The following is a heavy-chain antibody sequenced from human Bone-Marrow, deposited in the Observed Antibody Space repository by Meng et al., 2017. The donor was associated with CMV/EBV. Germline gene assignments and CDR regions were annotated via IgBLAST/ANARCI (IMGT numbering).Heavy chain of an antibody. CDR3: ARDNTYITIFGVVSSFDP. J-gene: IGHJ5*02. CDR1: GFTFSSYE. V-gene: IGHV3-48*03. Sequence: GGSLRLSCAASGFTFSSYEMNWVRQAPGKGLEWVSYISSSGSTIYYADSVKGRFTISRDNAKNSLYLQMNSLRAEDTAVYYCARDNTYITIFGVVSSFDPWGQGTRVTGSS. CDR2: ISSSGSTI. D-gene: IGHD3-3*01.